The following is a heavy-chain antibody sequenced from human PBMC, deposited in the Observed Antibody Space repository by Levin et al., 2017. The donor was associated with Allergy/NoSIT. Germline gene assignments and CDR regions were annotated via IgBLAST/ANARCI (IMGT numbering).Heavy chain of an antibody. D-gene: IGHD3-9*01. Sequence: GGSLRLSCEASGFTFSSYAMSWVREAPGKGLERVSAISGNGVSTYYADSVKGRFTIPRDNSKNTLYLQMNSLRAEDTAVYYCAKKTNFDITDYLDYWGQGTLVTVSS. CDR2: ISGNGVST. CDR1: GFTFSSYA. V-gene: IGHV3-23*01. CDR3: AKKTNFDITDYLDY. J-gene: IGHJ4*02.